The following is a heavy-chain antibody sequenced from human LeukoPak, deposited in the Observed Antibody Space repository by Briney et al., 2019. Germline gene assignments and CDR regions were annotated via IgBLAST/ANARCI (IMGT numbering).Heavy chain of an antibody. CDR2: VYYTGST. Sequence: SETLSLTCTVSGASISNYYWTWMRQAPGKGLEWIGYVYYTGSTNYNPSLKSQVTISLDTSKNQFFLKLSAVTAAATAVYCCPKTSRHFYNSGGNSIPWPDGMDVWGQGTTVTVSS. J-gene: IGHJ6*02. D-gene: IGHD3-10*01. CDR3: PKTSRHFYNSGGNSIPWPDGMDV. V-gene: IGHV4-59*03. CDR1: GASISNYY.